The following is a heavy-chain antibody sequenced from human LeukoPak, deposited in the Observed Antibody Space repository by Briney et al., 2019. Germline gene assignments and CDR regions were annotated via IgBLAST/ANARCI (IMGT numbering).Heavy chain of an antibody. J-gene: IGHJ4*02. D-gene: IGHD4-23*01. CDR3: GKVGGNTNS. V-gene: IGHV4-30-4*01. Sequence: SETLSLTCTVSGASITSDIFYWNWIRQSPGKCLDWIGAIHNSRGTSYNPSLESRLTISVDPSENKFFLKMTSVTDADTATYYCGKVGGNTNSWGQGTLVTVSS. CDR1: GASITSDIFY. CDR2: IHNSRGT.